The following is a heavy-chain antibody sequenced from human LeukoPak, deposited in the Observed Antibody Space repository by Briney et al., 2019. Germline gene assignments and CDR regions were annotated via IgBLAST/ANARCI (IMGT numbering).Heavy chain of an antibody. J-gene: IGHJ4*02. V-gene: IGHV1-2*06. CDR1: GYTFTGYH. D-gene: IGHD6-13*01. CDR3: ARDQGSLTRSWYTGY. CDR2: INPYSGDT. Sequence: ASVKVSCKASGYTFTGYHIHWVRQAPGQGLEWMGRINPYSGDTNFAQKFQGRVTMTRDASITTAYMDLSSLTPDDTAVYFCARDQGSLTRSWYTGYWGQGTQVTVSS.